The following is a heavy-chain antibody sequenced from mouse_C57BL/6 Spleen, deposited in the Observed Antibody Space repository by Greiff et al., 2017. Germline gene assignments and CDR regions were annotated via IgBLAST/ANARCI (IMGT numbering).Heavy chain of an antibody. D-gene: IGHD2-4*01. CDR2: INPNNGGT. J-gene: IGHJ3*01. CDR1: GYTFTDYN. Sequence: VQLKQSGPELVKPGASVKMSCKASGYTFTDYNMHWVKQSHGKSLEWIGYINPNNGGTSYNQKFKGKATLTVNKSSSTAYMELRSLTSEDSAVYYCARFWYDYDRAWFAYWGQGTLVTVSA. CDR3: ARFWYDYDRAWFAY. V-gene: IGHV1-22*01.